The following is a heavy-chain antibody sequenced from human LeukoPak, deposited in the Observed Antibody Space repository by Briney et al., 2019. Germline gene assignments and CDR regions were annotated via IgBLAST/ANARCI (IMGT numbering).Heavy chain of an antibody. J-gene: IGHJ4*02. V-gene: IGHV1-2*02. Sequence: ASVKVSCKASGYTFTGYYMHWVRQAPGQGLEWMGWINPNSGGTNYAQKFQGRVAMTRDTSISTAYMELSRLRSDDTAVYYCASRRYCTNGVCYPFDYWGPGTLVTVSS. CDR1: GYTFTGYY. D-gene: IGHD2-8*01. CDR2: INPNSGGT. CDR3: ASRRYCTNGVCYPFDY.